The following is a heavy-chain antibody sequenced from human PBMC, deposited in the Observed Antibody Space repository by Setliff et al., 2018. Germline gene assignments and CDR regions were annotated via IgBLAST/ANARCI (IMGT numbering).Heavy chain of an antibody. V-gene: IGHV4-34*01. Sequence: PSETLSLTCAVYGGSFSDYNWSWIRQPPGKGLEWIGEINHSGSTNYNPSLKSRVTISIDTSKNQFSLKVNSVTAADTAVYYCARSLGLGSYWNSRPFYSDYWGQGTLVTVSS. CDR2: INHSGST. CDR3: ARSLGLGSYWNSRPFYSDY. D-gene: IGHD3-10*01. J-gene: IGHJ4*02. CDR1: GGSFSDYN.